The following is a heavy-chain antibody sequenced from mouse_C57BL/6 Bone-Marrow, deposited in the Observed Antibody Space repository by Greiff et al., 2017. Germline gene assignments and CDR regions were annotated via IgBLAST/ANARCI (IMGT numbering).Heavy chain of an antibody. J-gene: IGHJ3*01. CDR2: IDPSDSYT. CDR1: GYTFTSYW. D-gene: IGHD3-2*02. CDR3: ARSQLRLPPWFAY. Sequence: QVQLQQPGAELVRPGTSVKLSCKASGYTFTSYWMHWVKQRPGQGLEWIGVIDPSDSYTNYNQKFKGKATLTVATSSSTAYMQLSSLTSEDSAVYYCARSQLRLPPWFAYWGQGTLVTVSA. V-gene: IGHV1-59*01.